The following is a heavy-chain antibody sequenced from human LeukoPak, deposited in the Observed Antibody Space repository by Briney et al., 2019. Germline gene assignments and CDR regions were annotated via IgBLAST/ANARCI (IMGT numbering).Heavy chain of an antibody. V-gene: IGHV4-39*07. J-gene: IGHJ3*02. CDR2: IYYSGST. CDR3: ARTTMVRGPPGGGGHTTNHAFDI. Sequence: SETLSLTCTVSGGSISSSSYYWGWIRQPPGKGLEWIGSIYYSGSTYYNPSLKSRVTISVDTSKNQFSLKLSSVTAADTAVYYCARTTMVRGPPGGGGHTTNHAFDIWGQGTMVTVSS. CDR1: GGSISSSSYY. D-gene: IGHD3-10*01.